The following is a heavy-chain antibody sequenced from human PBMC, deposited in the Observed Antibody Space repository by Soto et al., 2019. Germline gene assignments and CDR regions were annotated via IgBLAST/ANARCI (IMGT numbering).Heavy chain of an antibody. Sequence: EVQLVESGGGLVQPGGSLRLSCAVSGFTFSNFWMSWVRQAPGKGLEWLANIKQDGGETNYVDSVKGRFIISRDNAKNSLSLQMNSLRAEDTAIYYCTTNTVTKVDDYWGQGTLVTVSS. CDR1: GFTFSNFW. CDR2: IKQDGGET. J-gene: IGHJ4*02. CDR3: TTNTVTKVDDY. V-gene: IGHV3-7*03. D-gene: IGHD4-17*01.